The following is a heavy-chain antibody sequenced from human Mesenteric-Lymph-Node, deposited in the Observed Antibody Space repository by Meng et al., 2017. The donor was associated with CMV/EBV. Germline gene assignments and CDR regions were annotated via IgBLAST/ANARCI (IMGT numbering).Heavy chain of an antibody. V-gene: IGHV3-48*03. CDR3: ARLNWNGGYFDY. Sequence: GGSLRLSCVASGFTFSSFEMNWVRQAPGEGLEWISFIGSSVNNIYYAASVKGRFTISRDNTKNSLYLQMNSLTVADTAVYYCARLNWNGGYFDYWGQGALVTVSS. D-gene: IGHD1-1*01. J-gene: IGHJ4*02. CDR2: IGSSVNNI. CDR1: GFTFSSFE.